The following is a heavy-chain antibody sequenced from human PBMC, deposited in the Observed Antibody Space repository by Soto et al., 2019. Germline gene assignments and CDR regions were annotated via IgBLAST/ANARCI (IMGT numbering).Heavy chain of an antibody. CDR2: INGGGST. CDR1: GFTLTSYA. Sequence: DVQLLESGGGLEQPGGSLRLSCAASGFTLTSYAKTWVRQAPGKGLEWVSGINGGGSTYYADSVKGRFTISRDNSKNTLYLQMNSLRAEDTAVSYCARVHNWIYENYFDYWGQGTLVTVSS. J-gene: IGHJ4*02. D-gene: IGHD1-7*01. CDR3: ARVHNWIYENYFDY. V-gene: IGHV3-23*01.